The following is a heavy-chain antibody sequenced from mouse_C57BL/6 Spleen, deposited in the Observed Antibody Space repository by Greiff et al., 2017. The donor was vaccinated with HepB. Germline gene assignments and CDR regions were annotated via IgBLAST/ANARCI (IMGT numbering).Heavy chain of an antibody. CDR2: IDPEDGET. CDR3: ASDYGSSSWFAY. J-gene: IGHJ3*01. D-gene: IGHD1-1*01. V-gene: IGHV14-2*01. Sequence: EVHLVESGAELVKPGASVKLSCTASGFNIKDYYMHWVKQRTEQGLEWIGRIDPEDGETKYAPKFQGKATITADTSSNTAYLQLSSLTSEDTAVYYCASDYGSSSWFAYWGQGTLVTVSA. CDR1: GFNIKDYY.